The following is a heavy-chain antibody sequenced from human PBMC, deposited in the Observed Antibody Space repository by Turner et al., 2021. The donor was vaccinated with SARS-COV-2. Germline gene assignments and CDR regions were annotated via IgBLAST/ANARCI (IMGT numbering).Heavy chain of an antibody. CDR3: AREESGSFGAYGMDV. Sequence: EVRLVESGGGLVQPGGSLRLSCAASGFTFSSYWMNWVRQAPGKGLEWVANIKQDGSEKYYVDSVKGRFTISRDNAKNSLYLQMNSLRAEDTAVYYCAREESGSFGAYGMDVWGQGTTVTVS. CDR2: IKQDGSEK. CDR1: GFTFSSYW. V-gene: IGHV3-7*03. D-gene: IGHD2-15*01. J-gene: IGHJ6*02.